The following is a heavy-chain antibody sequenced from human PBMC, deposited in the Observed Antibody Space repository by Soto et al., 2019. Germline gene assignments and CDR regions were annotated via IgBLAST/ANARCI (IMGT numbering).Heavy chain of an antibody. V-gene: IGHV3-7*01. CDR3: VRDGYRGYDWAFDI. J-gene: IGHJ3*02. CDR2: IKQDESEK. CDR1: GFSFSDYW. D-gene: IGHD5-12*01. Sequence: GGSLRLSCAASGFSFSDYWMSWVRQAPGKGLEWVANIKQDESEKYYVDFVKGRFTISRDNAKNSLYLQMNSLRAEDTAVYYCVRDGYRGYDWAFDIWGQGTMVTVSS.